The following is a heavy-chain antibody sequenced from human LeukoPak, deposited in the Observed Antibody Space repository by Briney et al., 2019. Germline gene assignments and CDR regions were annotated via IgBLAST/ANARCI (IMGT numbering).Heavy chain of an antibody. Sequence: KPSETLSLTCTVSGGSTSSGSYYWSWIRQPAGKGLEWIGRIYTSGSTNYNPTLKSRVTISVDTSKNQFSLKLSSVTAADTAVYYCAREDWNDGTVDYWGQGTLVTVSS. CDR3: AREDWNDGTVDY. D-gene: IGHD1-1*01. CDR2: IYTSGST. CDR1: GGSTSSGSYY. J-gene: IGHJ4*02. V-gene: IGHV4-61*02.